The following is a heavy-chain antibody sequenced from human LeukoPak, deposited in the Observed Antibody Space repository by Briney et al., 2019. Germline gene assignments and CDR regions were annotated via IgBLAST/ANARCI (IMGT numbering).Heavy chain of an antibody. CDR1: GYTFTRYG. CDR3: ARGGGYNDY. J-gene: IGHJ4*02. D-gene: IGHD5-24*01. V-gene: IGHV1-18*01. Sequence: ASVKVPCKASGYTFTRYGITWVRQAPGQGLEWMGWISAYNGDTNYAQKFQDRVTMTTDTSARTAYMEVRSLTSDDTAVYYCARGGGYNDYWGQGTLVTVSS. CDR2: ISAYNGDT.